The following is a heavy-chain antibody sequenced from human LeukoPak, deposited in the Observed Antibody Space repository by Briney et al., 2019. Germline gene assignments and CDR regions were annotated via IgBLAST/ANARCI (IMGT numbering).Heavy chain of an antibody. V-gene: IGHV3-15*01. CDR3: TTDPLTTLPNYDY. J-gene: IGHJ4*02. CDR1: GFTFSNAW. D-gene: IGHD4-17*01. CDR2: IKSKTVGGTT. Sequence: PGGSLRLSCAASGFTFSNAWMSWVRQAPGKGLEWVGRIKSKTVGGTTDYAAPVKGRFTISRDDSKNTLYLQMNSLKTEDTAVYYCTTDPLTTLPNYDYWGQGTLVTVSS.